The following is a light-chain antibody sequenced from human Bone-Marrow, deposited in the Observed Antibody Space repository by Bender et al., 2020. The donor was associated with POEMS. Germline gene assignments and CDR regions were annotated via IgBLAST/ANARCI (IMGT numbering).Light chain of an antibody. CDR1: SSDVWAYNL. CDR2: EVN. J-gene: IGLJ3*02. Sequence: QSALSQPPSASGSPGQSVTISCTGASSDVWAYNLVSWYQQHPGKAPKLLIYEVNKRPSAVSDRFSGSKSGNTASLTISGLQAEDEAAYYCCSYAGGTTFVVFGGGTKLTVL. V-gene: IGLV2-23*02. CDR3: CSYAGGTTFVV.